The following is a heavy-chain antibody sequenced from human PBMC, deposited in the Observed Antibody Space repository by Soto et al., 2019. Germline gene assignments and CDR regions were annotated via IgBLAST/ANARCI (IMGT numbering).Heavy chain of an antibody. CDR1: GFTFSSYA. CDR3: AKDRGAGDLGPYWDFDC. CDR2: ISGSGGRT. D-gene: IGHD3-16*01. J-gene: IGHJ4*02. V-gene: IGHV3-23*01. Sequence: EVQLLESGGGLVQPGGSLRLSCAVSGFTFSSYAMSWVRQAPGKGLEWVSAISGSGGRTYYADSVKGRFTISRDNSKNTLYLQMNSLRAEDTAVYYCAKDRGAGDLGPYWDFDCWGQGTLVTVSS.